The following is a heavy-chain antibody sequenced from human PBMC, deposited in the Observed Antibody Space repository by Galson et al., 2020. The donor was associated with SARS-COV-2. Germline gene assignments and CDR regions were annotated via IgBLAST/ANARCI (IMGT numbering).Heavy chain of an antibody. CDR3: AREHGEAARLGFDS. CDR1: GFSFRNYA. Sequence: GESLKISCAASGFSFRNYAMHWIRQAPGKGLEWVALISFDGSNKQFADSVKGRFTISRDNSDSTLHLQMNSLTTEDTAVYYCAREHGEAARLGFDSWGQGILVTVSS. D-gene: IGHD6-6*01. CDR2: ISFDGSNK. J-gene: IGHJ4*02. V-gene: IGHV3-30*04.